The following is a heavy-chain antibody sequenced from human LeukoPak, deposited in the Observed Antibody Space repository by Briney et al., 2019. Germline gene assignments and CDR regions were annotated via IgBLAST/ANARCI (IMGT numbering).Heavy chain of an antibody. CDR1: GFTFNRIA. J-gene: IGHJ4*02. V-gene: IGHV3-23*01. Sequence: GGSLRLSCAASGFTFNRIAISWVRQAPGKGLEWVSTIGGSGDKTFYADSVKGRFTISRDNSKNMLHLQMSSLTGEDTALYYCVRRGDASSGWGDHDYWGQGALVTVSS. D-gene: IGHD6-19*01. CDR3: VRRGDASSGWGDHDY. CDR2: IGGSGDKT.